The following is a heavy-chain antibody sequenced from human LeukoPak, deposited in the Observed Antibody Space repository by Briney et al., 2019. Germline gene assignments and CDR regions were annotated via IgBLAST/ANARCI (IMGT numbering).Heavy chain of an antibody. D-gene: IGHD3-22*01. CDR3: ARGYYDSSGYYSIDY. V-gene: IGHV1-2*06. J-gene: IGHJ4*02. CDR1: GYTFTDYY. Sequence: ASVTVSRTASGYTFTDYYMHWVRQAPGQGLEWMGRTNPNSGGTNYAQKFQGRVTVTRDTSISTAYMELSRLRSDDTAVYYCARGYYDSSGYYSIDYWGQGTLVTVSS. CDR2: TNPNSGGT.